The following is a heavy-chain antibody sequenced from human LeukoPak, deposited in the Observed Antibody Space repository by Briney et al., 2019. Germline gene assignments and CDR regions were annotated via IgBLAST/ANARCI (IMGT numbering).Heavy chain of an antibody. J-gene: IGHJ4*02. V-gene: IGHV3-11*01. D-gene: IGHD6-19*01. CDR2: ISSSGSTI. Sequence: LSLTCAVYGGSFSGYYWSWIRQAPGKGLEWVSYISSSGSTIYYADSMKGRFTISRDNAKNSLYLQMNSLRAEDTAVYYCARINSGYGTGWYGGDGYWGQGTLVTVSS. CDR3: ARINSGYGTGWYGGDGY. CDR1: GGSFSGYY.